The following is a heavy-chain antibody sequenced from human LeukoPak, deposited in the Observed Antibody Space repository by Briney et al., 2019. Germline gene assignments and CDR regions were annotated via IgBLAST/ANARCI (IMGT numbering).Heavy chain of an antibody. CDR3: AKEEEQQLDGTLMTD. V-gene: IGHV3-23*01. D-gene: IGHD6-13*01. CDR1: GFTFSSYA. J-gene: IGHJ4*02. Sequence: GGSLRLSCAASGFTFSSYAMSWVRQAPGKGLEWVSAISGSGGSTYYADSVKGRFTISRDNSENTLYLQMNSLRAEDTAVYYCAKEEEQQLDGTLMTDWGQGTLVTVSS. CDR2: ISGSGGST.